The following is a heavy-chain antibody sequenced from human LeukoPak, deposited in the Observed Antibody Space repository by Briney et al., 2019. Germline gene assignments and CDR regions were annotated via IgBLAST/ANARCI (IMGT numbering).Heavy chain of an antibody. V-gene: IGHV1-8*01. CDR2: MNPNSGNT. CDR3: ARGPIDYYGSGSYARHNHY. J-gene: IGHJ4*02. D-gene: IGHD3-10*01. CDR1: GYTFTSYD. Sequence: ASVKVSCKASGYTFTSYDINWVRQATGQGLEWMGWMNPNSGNTGYAQKFQGRVTMTRNTSISTAYMELSSLRSEDTAVYYCARGPIDYYGSGSYARHNHYWGQGTLVTVSS.